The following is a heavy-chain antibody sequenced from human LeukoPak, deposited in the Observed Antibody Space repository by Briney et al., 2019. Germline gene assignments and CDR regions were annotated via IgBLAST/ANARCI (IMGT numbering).Heavy chain of an antibody. Sequence: SETLSLTCTVSGGSISSGSYYWSWIRQPAGKGLEWIGRIYTSGSTNYNPSLKSRVTISVDTSKNQFSLKLSSVTAADTAVYYCARAGTTATYDYWGQGTLVTVSS. CDR3: ARAGTTATYDY. V-gene: IGHV4-61*02. CDR1: GGSISSGSYY. J-gene: IGHJ4*02. CDR2: IYTSGST. D-gene: IGHD5-18*01.